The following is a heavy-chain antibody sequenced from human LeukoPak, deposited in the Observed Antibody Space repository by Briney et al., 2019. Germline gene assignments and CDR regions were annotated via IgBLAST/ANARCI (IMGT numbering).Heavy chain of an antibody. V-gene: IGHV3-48*01. CDR3: AKDRLGAMMYFDF. CDR1: GFTFSNYS. J-gene: IGHJ4*02. Sequence: PGGSLRLSCEASGFTFSNYSMNWVRQAPGKGLEWVSYIRSSSTTIYYADSVKGRFTISRDNSKNTLYLQVNSLRVEDTAVYYCAKDRLGAMMYFDFWGQGTLVTVSS. D-gene: IGHD1-26*01. CDR2: IRSSSTTI.